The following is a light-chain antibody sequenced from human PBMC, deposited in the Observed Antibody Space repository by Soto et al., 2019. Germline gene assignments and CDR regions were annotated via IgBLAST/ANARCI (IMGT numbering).Light chain of an antibody. J-gene: IGKJ2*01. Sequence: EIVLTQSPGTLSLSPGERATLSCRASQSVSSSYLAWYQQKPGQAPRLLIYGTSNRATGIPDRFSGSGSGTDFTLTISRLEPEDFAVYSCQQYGSSAYTVGQGTKLEIK. CDR3: QQYGSSAYT. CDR2: GTS. V-gene: IGKV3-20*01. CDR1: QSVSSSY.